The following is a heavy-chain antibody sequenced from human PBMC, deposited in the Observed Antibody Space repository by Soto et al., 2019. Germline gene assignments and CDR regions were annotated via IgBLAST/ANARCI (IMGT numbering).Heavy chain of an antibody. V-gene: IGHV1-3*01. J-gene: IGHJ1*01. CDR3: ARDRGIAAAGTRYFRH. D-gene: IGHD6-13*01. Sequence: ASVKVSCKASGYTFTSYAMHWVRQAPGQRLEWMGWINAGNGNTKYSQKFQGRVTITRDTSASTAYMELSSLRSEDTAVYYCARDRGIAAAGTRYFRHWGQGTLVTV. CDR1: GYTFTSYA. CDR2: INAGNGNT.